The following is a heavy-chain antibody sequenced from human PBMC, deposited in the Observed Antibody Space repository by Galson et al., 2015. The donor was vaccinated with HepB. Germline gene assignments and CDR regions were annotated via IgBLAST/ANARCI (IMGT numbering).Heavy chain of an antibody. CDR3: ARGRHCSGGSCYAGRDNWFDP. CDR1: GYTFTSYA. CDR2: INTNTGNP. D-gene: IGHD2-15*01. Sequence: SVKVSCKASGYTFTSYAMNWVRQAPGQGLEWMGWINTNTGNPTYAQGFTGRFVFSLDTSVSTAYLQISSLKAEDTAVYYCARGRHCSGGSCYAGRDNWFDPWGQGTLVTVSS. J-gene: IGHJ5*02. V-gene: IGHV7-4-1*02.